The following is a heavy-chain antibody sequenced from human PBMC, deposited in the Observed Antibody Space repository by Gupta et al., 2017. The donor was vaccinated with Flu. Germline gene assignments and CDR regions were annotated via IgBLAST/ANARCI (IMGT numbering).Heavy chain of an antibody. CDR3: ARARTRTRYYFDS. Sequence: QVHLVQSGADVGRPGASVTVSCKASGYTFTEHYLHWVRQAPGQGLEWMGWIHPNSGGTNFAQKFQGRVTLTRDTSISTAHMGLRRLRSDDTAIYYYARARTRTRYYFDSWGQGTLVTVSS. CDR1: GYTFTEHY. V-gene: IGHV1-2*02. CDR2: IHPNSGGT. D-gene: IGHD1-14*01. J-gene: IGHJ4*02.